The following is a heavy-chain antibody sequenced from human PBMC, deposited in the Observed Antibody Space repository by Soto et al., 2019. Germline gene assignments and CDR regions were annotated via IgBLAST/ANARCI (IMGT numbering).Heavy chain of an antibody. CDR2: ISWNSGSI. CDR1: GFTFDDYA. J-gene: IGHJ6*02. Sequence: EVQLVESGGGLVQPGRSLRLSCAASGFTFDDYAMHWVRQAPGKGLEWVSGISWNSGSIGYADSVKGRFTISRDNAKNSLYLQMNSLRDEDTALYYCAKEVAVAGMYYYYYGMDVWGQGTTVTVSS. V-gene: IGHV3-9*01. D-gene: IGHD6-19*01. CDR3: AKEVAVAGMYYYYYGMDV.